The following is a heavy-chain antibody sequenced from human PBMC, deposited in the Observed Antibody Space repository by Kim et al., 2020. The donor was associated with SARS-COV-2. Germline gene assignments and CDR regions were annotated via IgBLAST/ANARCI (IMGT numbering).Heavy chain of an antibody. Sequence: RSRPSCQGQVTISADKSIRTAYLQWSSLKASDTAIYYCARVIRGVYYFDYWGQGTLVTVSS. J-gene: IGHJ4*02. V-gene: IGHV5-51*01. CDR3: ARVIRGVYYFDY. D-gene: IGHD3-10*01.